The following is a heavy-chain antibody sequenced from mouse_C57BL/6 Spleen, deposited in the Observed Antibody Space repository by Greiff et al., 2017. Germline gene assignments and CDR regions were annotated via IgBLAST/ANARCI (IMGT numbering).Heavy chain of an antibody. V-gene: IGHV1-69*01. Sequence: VQLQQSGPELVMPGASVKLSCKASGYTFTSYWMHWVKQRPGQGLEWIGEIDPADSYTNYNQKFKGKSTLTVDKSSSTAYMQLSSLTSEDSAVYYCARDYYGSGAYWGQGTLVTVSA. CDR2: IDPADSYT. J-gene: IGHJ3*01. CDR1: GYTFTSYW. D-gene: IGHD1-1*01. CDR3: ARDYYGSGAY.